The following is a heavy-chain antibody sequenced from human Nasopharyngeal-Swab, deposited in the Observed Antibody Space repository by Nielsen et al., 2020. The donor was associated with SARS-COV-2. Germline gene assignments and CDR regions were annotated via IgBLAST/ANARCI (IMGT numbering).Heavy chain of an antibody. CDR1: GYTFTSYG. Sequence: ASVKVSCEASGYTFTSYGISWVRQAPGQGLEWMGWISAYNGNTNYAQKLQGRVTMTTDTSTSTAYMELRSLRSDDTAVYYCARDAATMIVGLNWFDPWGQGTLVTVSS. CDR3: ARDAATMIVGLNWFDP. V-gene: IGHV1-18*01. CDR2: ISAYNGNT. J-gene: IGHJ5*02. D-gene: IGHD3-22*01.